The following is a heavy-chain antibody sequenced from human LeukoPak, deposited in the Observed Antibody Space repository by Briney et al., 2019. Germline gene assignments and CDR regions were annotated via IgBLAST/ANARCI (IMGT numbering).Heavy chain of an antibody. V-gene: IGHV4-34*01. CDR3: AREDGLGFDY. CDR1: GGSFSGYY. D-gene: IGHD2-15*01. CDR2: INHSGST. J-gene: IGHJ4*02. Sequence: SETLSLTCAVYGGSFSGYYWSWIRQPPGKGLEWIGEINHSGSTNYNPSLKSRVTMSVDTSKNQFSLKLSSVTAADTAVYYCAREDGLGFDYWGQGTLVTVSS.